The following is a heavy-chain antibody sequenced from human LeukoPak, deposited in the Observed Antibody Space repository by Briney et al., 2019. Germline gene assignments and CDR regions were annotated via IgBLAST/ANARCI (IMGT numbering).Heavy chain of an antibody. Sequence: GGSLRLSCAASGFTFSSYEMNWVRQAPGKGLEWVSYISSSGSTIYYADSVKGRFTISRDNAKNSLYLQMNSLGAEDTAVYYCARDRGWLRKADYWGQGTLVTVSS. J-gene: IGHJ4*02. V-gene: IGHV3-48*03. CDR3: ARDRGWLRKADY. CDR2: ISSSGSTI. CDR1: GFTFSSYE. D-gene: IGHD5-24*01.